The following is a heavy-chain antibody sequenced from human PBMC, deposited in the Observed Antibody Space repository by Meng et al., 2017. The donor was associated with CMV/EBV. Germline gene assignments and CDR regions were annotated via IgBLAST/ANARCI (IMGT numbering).Heavy chain of an antibody. D-gene: IGHD3-3*01. Sequence: SETLSPTCAISGDIVSSNSAAWNWIRQPPSRGLEWLGRTYYRSKWYNDYAVSVKSRITINPDTSKNQFSLQLNSVTPEDTAVYYCARGPRSPTIFGVVIRNYYYGMDVWGQGTTVTVSS. V-gene: IGHV6-1*01. CDR1: GDIVSSNSAA. CDR2: TYYRSKWYN. CDR3: ARGPRSPTIFGVVIRNYYYGMDV. J-gene: IGHJ6*02.